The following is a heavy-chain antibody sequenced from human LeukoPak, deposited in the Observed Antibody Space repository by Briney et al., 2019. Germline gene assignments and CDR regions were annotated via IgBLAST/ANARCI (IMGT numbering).Heavy chain of an antibody. CDR2: INHSGST. D-gene: IGHD2-2*03. J-gene: IGHJ4*02. CDR3: ARTMGIDVDY. Sequence: PSETLSLTCAVYGGSFSGYYWSWIRQPPGKGLEWIGEINHSGSTNYNPSLKSRVTISVDTSKNQFSLKLSSVTAADTAVYYCARTMGIDVDYWGQGTLVTVSS. V-gene: IGHV4-34*01. CDR1: GGSFSGYY.